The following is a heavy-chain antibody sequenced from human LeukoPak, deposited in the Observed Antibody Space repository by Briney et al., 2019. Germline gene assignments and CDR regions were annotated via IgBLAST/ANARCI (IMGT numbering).Heavy chain of an antibody. V-gene: IGHV4-4*07. CDR3: ARSEIDDYSRY. J-gene: IGHJ4*02. Sequence: SETLSLTCTVSGGSISSYYWSWIRQPAGKGLEWIGRIYTSGSTNYNPSLKSRVTMSVDTSKNAFSLKMKTVTVEDTAVYYCARSEIDDYSRYWGQGTLVIVSS. CDR2: IYTSGST. CDR1: GGSISSYY. D-gene: IGHD3-16*01.